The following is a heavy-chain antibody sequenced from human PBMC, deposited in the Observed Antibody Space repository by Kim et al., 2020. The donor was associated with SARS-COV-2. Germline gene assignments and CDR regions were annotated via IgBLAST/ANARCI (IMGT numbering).Heavy chain of an antibody. CDR3: ARASSSWPPNFDY. CDR1: GGSVSSGSYY. D-gene: IGHD6-13*01. J-gene: IGHJ4*02. CDR2: IYYSGST. Sequence: SETLSLTCTVSGGSVSSGSYYWSWIRQPPGKGLEWIGYIYYSGSTNYNPSRKSRVTISVDTSKNQFSLKLSSVTAADTAVYYCARASSSWPPNFDYWGQGTLVTVSS. V-gene: IGHV4-61*01.